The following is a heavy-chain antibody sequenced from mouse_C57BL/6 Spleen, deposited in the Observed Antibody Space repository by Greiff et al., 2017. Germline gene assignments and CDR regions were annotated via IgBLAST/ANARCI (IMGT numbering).Heavy chain of an antibody. V-gene: IGHV1-15*01. CDR3: TRRSSYVAWFAY. CDR1: GYTFTDYE. D-gene: IGHD1-1*01. Sequence: VQLQQSGAELVRPGASVTLSCKASGYTFTDYEMHWVKQTPVHGLEWIGAIDPETGGTAYNQKFKGKAILTADKSSSTAYMELRSLTSEDSAVYYCTRRSSYVAWFAYWGQGTLVTVSA. CDR2: IDPETGGT. J-gene: IGHJ3*01.